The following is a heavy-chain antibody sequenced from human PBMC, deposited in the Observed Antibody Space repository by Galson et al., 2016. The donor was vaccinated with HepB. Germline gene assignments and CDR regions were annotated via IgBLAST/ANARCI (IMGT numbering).Heavy chain of an antibody. V-gene: IGHV5-51*01. CDR2: IYPGDSDT. J-gene: IGHJ3*02. CDR3: ARLGGRDVYKGIFAAFGI. D-gene: IGHD5-24*01. Sequence: QSGAEVKKPGESLRISCKASGYSSSSFWIGWVRQMPGKGLEWMGIIYPGDSDTRDSPSFQGQVTISADRSINTAYLQWSSLKASDTAMYYCARLGGRDVYKGIFAAFGIWGRGTMVSGSS. CDR1: GYSSSSFW.